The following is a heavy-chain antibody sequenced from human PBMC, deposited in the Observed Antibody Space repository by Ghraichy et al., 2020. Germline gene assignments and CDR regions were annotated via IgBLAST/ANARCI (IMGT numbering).Heavy chain of an antibody. J-gene: IGHJ4*02. CDR3: ARNPRVATTGRAFHY. Sequence: SETLSLTRTVSGGSVSSGSYYWSWLRQPPGKGLEWIGYIYYSGRTNYNPSLKSRVTISVDTSKNQFSLKLSSVTAADTAVYYCARNPRVATTGRAFHYWGQGTLVTVSS. CDR1: GGSVSSGSYY. CDR2: IYYSGRT. D-gene: IGHD5-12*01. V-gene: IGHV4-61*01.